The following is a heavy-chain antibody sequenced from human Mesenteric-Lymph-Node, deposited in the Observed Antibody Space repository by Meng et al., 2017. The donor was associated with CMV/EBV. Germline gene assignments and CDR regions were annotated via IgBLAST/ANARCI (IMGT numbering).Heavy chain of an antibody. Sequence: GESLKISCAASGFTFDDYAMHWVRQAPGKGLEWVAFIRNDGSNKYYADSVKGRFTISRDNSKNTLYLQMNSLRAEDTAVYYCAKGHNSNWNYFDYWGQGTLVTVSS. CDR2: IRNDGSNK. CDR1: GFTFDDYA. V-gene: IGHV3-30*02. J-gene: IGHJ4*02. D-gene: IGHD1-20*01. CDR3: AKGHNSNWNYFDY.